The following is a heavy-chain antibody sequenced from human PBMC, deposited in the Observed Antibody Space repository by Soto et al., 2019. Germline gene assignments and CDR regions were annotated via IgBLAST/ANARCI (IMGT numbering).Heavy chain of an antibody. D-gene: IGHD7-27*01. CDR1: NDSISTYY. CDR3: ARPGRDWGALHY. Sequence: SETLSLTCTVSNDSISTYYLTWIRQPPGKGLEWIGFIYYSGSTNYNPSLQSRVTISVDTSKNQFSLKMNSVTAADTAVYYCARPGRDWGALHYWGQGTLVIVSS. V-gene: IGHV4-59*08. CDR2: IYYSGST. J-gene: IGHJ4*02.